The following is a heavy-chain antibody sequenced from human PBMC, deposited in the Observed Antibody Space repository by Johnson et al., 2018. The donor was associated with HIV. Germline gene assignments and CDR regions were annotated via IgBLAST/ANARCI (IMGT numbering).Heavy chain of an antibody. D-gene: IGHD1-26*01. CDR3: AKDSLVGAMGGAFDI. V-gene: IGHV3-13*01. J-gene: IGHJ3*02. CDR1: GFTFSNYD. Sequence: VQLVESGGDWVQRGGSLRLSCAASGFTFSNYDIHWVRQATGKGLEWVSTIGTAGDTYYVGSVKGRFTISRENAKNSVYLQMNSLRGEDTALYYCAKDSLVGAMGGAFDIWGQGTMVTVSS. CDR2: IGTAGDT.